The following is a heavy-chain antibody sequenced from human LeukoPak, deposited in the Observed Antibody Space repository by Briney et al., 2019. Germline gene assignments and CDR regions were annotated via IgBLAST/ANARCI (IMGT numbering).Heavy chain of an antibody. V-gene: IGHV3-21*01. D-gene: IGHD2-15*01. J-gene: IGHJ5*02. CDR2: ISDNGGNT. CDR3: ARDSLYPVQMYNWFDP. Sequence: PGGSLRLSCAASGFTFSIYGMGWVRQAPGKGLEWVSSISDNGGNTYYADSAKGRFTISRDNAKNSLYLQMNSLRAEDTAVYYCARDSLYPVQMYNWFDPWGQGTLVTVSS. CDR1: GFTFSIYG.